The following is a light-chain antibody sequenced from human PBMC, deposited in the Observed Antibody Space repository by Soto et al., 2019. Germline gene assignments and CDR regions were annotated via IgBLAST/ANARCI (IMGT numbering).Light chain of an antibody. V-gene: IGKV1-17*01. CDR3: LRHNDYPIT. J-gene: IGKJ5*01. Sequence: DIQMTQSPSSLAASVGDRVTITCRASQGIGNGLSWFQQKPGKAPKRLIYAASTLQSGVPSRFSGSGSGTEFTLTISSLQPEDFATYYCLRHNDYPITFGHGTRLEIK. CDR2: AAS. CDR1: QGIGNG.